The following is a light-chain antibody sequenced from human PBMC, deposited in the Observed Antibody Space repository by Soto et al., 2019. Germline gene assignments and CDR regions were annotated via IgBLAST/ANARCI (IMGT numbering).Light chain of an antibody. CDR2: EVS. V-gene: IGLV2-14*01. CDR3: SSYTSSSTLGNWV. Sequence: QSVLTQPASVSGSPGQSITISCTGTSSDVGGYNYVSWYQQHPGKAPKLMIYEVSNRPSGVSNRFSGSKSGNTASLTISGPQAEDEADYYCSSYTSSSTLGNWVFGGGTKLTVL. J-gene: IGLJ3*02. CDR1: SSDVGGYNY.